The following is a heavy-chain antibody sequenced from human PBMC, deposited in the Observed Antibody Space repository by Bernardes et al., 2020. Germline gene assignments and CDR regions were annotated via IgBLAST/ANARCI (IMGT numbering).Heavy chain of an antibody. CDR2: IYHSGST. CDR1: GGSISSSNW. V-gene: IGHV4-4*02. J-gene: IGHJ6*02. CDR3: ATRFRAAYYYYGMDV. Sequence: SETLSLTCAVSGGSISSSNWWSWVRQPPGKGLEWIGEIYHSGSTNYNTSLKSRVTISVDKSKNQFSLKLSSVTAADTAVYYCATRFRAAYYYYGMDVWGQGTTVTVSS.